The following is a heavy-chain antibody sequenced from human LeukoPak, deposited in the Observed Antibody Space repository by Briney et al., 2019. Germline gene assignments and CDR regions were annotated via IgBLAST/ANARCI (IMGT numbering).Heavy chain of an antibody. J-gene: IGHJ4*02. Sequence: ASVTLSCKAYGHNFINYGISWVRQAPGQGLEWMGWISASNGNTKYAQNVQGRVTMMTDTSTTTAYMELRSLRSDDTAVYYCARDRDYYDCSSMWGQGTLVTVSS. CDR1: GHNFINYG. CDR3: ARDRDYYDCSSM. CDR2: ISASNGNT. V-gene: IGHV1-18*01. D-gene: IGHD2-2*01.